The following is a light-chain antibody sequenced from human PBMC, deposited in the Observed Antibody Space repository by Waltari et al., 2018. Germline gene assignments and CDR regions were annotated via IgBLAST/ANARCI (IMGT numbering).Light chain of an antibody. Sequence: DIVMTQSPDSLSVSLGARATINCTSSQRVLYSSNNYNYLAWYRQKPGQAPKLLIYWASTRESGVPERFSGSGSGTDFTLTISSLQAEDVAVYYCQQYYSSPYTFGQGTKLEIK. CDR1: QRVLYSSNNYNY. CDR3: QQYYSSPYT. J-gene: IGKJ2*01. V-gene: IGKV4-1*01. CDR2: WAS.